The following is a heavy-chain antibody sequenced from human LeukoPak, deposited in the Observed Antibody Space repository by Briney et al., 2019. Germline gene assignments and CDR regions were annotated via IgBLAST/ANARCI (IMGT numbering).Heavy chain of an antibody. CDR1: GFAVSRNY. D-gene: IGHD1-26*01. CDR3: AKYSGSYYYPPNWDS. J-gene: IGHJ4*02. CDR2: IYSGGST. V-gene: IGHV3-53*01. Sequence: GGSLRLSCTASGFAVSRNYMNWVRQAPGKGLEWVSIIYSGGSTYYADSVKGRFTISRDISKNELYLQMNSLRAEDTAVYFCAKYSGSYYYPPNWDSWGQGTLVTVSS.